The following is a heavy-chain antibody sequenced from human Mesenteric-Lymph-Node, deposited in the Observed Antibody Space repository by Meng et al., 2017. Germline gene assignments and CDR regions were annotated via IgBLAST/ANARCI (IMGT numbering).Heavy chain of an antibody. J-gene: IGHJ6*02. V-gene: IGHV3-30*01. D-gene: IGHD2-15*01. CDR3: ARDMGYCSGGRCSSLPTMDV. Sequence: GESLKISCAASGFTFSSYAMSWVRQAPGKGLEWMAVISYDGSNKFYADSVKGRFTISRDNSKNTLYLQTNSLRAEDTAVYFCARDMGYCSGGRCSSLPTMDVWGQGTTVTVSS. CDR1: GFTFSSYA. CDR2: ISYDGSNK.